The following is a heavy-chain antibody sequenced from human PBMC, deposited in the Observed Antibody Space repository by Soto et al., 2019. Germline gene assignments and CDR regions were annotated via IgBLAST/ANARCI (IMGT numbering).Heavy chain of an antibody. CDR3: AIVRVADSSLDH. CDR1: GFIFSNYG. Sequence: GGSLRLSCVGSGFIFSNYGMHWVRQAPGKGLEWVAFISYDGSDILYGDSVKGRFTISRDNSKGTLFLHMNRPTAEDTAIYFCAIVRVADSSLDHWGQGTLVTVSS. J-gene: IGHJ4*02. V-gene: IGHV3-30*02. D-gene: IGHD3-10*02. CDR2: ISYDGSDI.